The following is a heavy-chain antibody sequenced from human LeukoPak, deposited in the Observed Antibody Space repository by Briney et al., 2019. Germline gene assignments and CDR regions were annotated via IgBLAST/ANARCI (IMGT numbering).Heavy chain of an antibody. V-gene: IGHV1-69*06. CDR1: GGTFSSYA. CDR2: IIPIFGTA. D-gene: IGHD3-10*01. Sequence: SVKVSCKASGGTFSSYAISWVRQAPGQGLEWMGGIIPIFGTANYAQKFQGRVTITADKSTSTAYMELSSLRSEDTAVYYCARDLLWLGELFYWFDPWGQGTLVTVSS. J-gene: IGHJ5*02. CDR3: ARDLLWLGELFYWFDP.